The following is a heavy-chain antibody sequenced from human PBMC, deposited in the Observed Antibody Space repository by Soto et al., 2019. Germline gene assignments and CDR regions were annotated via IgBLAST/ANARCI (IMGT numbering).Heavy chain of an antibody. V-gene: IGHV4-31*03. CDR2: IYYSGST. J-gene: IGHJ6*02. Sequence: PSATLSLTCTVSGDSISSSDYYWGWIRQPPGKGLERIGYIYYSGSTYYNPSLKSRVTISVDTSKNQFSLKLSSVTAADTAVYYRARDKITISLTSYYYYGMDVWGQGTTVTVSS. CDR1: GDSISSSDYY. CDR3: ARDKITISLTSYYYYGMDV. D-gene: IGHD3-9*01.